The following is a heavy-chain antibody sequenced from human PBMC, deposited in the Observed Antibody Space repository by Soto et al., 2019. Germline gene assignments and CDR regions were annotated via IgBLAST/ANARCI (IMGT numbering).Heavy chain of an antibody. Sequence: EVQLVESGGGLVQPGGSLRLSCVASGIPVSSNYMTWVRQAPWKGLEWVSVLHRGGDTYYANSVKGRFTISRHDSTNTLFLQMNSLTVEDTAVYYCARDGPYYYAARMDVWGQGTTVTVSS. D-gene: IGHD3-10*01. CDR1: GIPVSSNY. CDR3: ARDGPYYYAARMDV. CDR2: LHRGGDT. V-gene: IGHV3-53*04. J-gene: IGHJ6*02.